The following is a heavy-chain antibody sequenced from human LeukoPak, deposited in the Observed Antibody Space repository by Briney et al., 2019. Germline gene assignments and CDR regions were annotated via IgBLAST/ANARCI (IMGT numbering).Heavy chain of an antibody. CDR2: ISGSGGST. CDR3: AKDLNYYDSSGYSGP. V-gene: IGHV3-23*01. D-gene: IGHD3-22*01. CDR1: GFTFSSYA. J-gene: IGHJ5*02. Sequence: GGSLRLSCAASGFTFSSYAMSWVRQAPGKGLEWVSAISGSGGSTYYADSVKGRFTISRDNSKNTLYLQMNSLRAEDTAVYYCAKDLNYYDSSGYSGPWGQGTLVTVSS.